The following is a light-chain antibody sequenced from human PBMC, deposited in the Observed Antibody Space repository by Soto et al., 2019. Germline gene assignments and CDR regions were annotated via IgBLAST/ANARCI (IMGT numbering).Light chain of an antibody. V-gene: IGKV1-9*01. CDR2: DAF. CDR3: QQLNSYPFT. CDR1: QGIRSD. Sequence: DIQLTQSPSFLSASVGDRDTITCRASQGIRSDLAWYQQKPGKAPKLLIYDAFTLQSGVPSRFSGSGSGTDFSLTISSLQSEDFATYYCQQLNSYPFTFGGGTKVEIK. J-gene: IGKJ4*01.